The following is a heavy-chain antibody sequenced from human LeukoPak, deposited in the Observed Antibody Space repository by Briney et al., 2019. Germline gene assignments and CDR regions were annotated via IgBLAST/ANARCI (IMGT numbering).Heavy chain of an antibody. CDR3: ARGARMYNWFDP. J-gene: IGHJ5*02. CDR2: IYYSGST. V-gene: IGHV4-31*03. Sequence: PSQTLSLTCTVSGGSISSGGYYWSWIRQHPGKGLEWIGYIYYSGSTYYNPSLKSRVTISVDTSKNQFSLKLSSVTAADTAVYYCARGARMYNWFDPWGQGTLVTVSS. D-gene: IGHD1-26*01. CDR1: GGSISSGGYY.